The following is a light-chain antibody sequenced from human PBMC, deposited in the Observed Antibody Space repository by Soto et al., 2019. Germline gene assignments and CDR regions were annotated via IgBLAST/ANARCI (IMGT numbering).Light chain of an antibody. J-gene: IGLJ3*02. Sequence: QSVLTQVASVSGSPGQSITISCIGSSSDIGAYDYVSWYQQHPGKAPEVIIYEVSNRPSGISNRFSASKSGNTASLTISGLQAEDEADYYCRSYTSDSGRVFGGGTMLTVL. CDR1: SSDIGAYDY. CDR2: EVS. V-gene: IGLV2-14*01. CDR3: RSYTSDSGRV.